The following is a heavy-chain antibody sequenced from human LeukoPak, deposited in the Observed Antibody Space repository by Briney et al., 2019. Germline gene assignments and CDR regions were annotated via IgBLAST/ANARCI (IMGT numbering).Heavy chain of an antibody. J-gene: IGHJ6*03. CDR3: ARGAATLSYYYYYYMDV. V-gene: IGHV1-2*02. Sequence: ASVKVSCKASGYTFTGQYMHWVRQAPGQGLEWMGWINPNSGGTNYAQKFQGRVTMTRDTSISTAYMELSRLRSDDTAVYYCARGAATLSYYYYYYMDVWGKGTTVTVSS. CDR2: INPNSGGT. D-gene: IGHD6-25*01. CDR1: GYTFTGQY.